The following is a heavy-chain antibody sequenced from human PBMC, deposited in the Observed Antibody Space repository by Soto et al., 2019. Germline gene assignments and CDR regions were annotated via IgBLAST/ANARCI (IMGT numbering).Heavy chain of an antibody. J-gene: IGHJ4*02. D-gene: IGHD2-8*01. CDR2: ISSSSSYT. Sequence: GGSLRLSCAASGFTFSDYYMSWIRQAPGKGLEWVSYISSSSSYTNYADSVKGRFTISRDNAKNSLYLQMDSLRAEDTAVYYCARTPDSSNSVCSAGLGCWDQESLV. CDR3: ARTPDSSNSVCSAGLGC. V-gene: IGHV3-11*06. CDR1: GFTFSDYY.